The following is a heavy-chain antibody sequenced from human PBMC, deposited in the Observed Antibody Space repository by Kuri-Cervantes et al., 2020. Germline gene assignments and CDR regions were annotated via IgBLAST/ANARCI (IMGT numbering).Heavy chain of an antibody. D-gene: IGHD3-22*01. CDR3: AKDWYYYDSSGYYWGLYYYYYGMDV. CDR2: ISSSGSTI. J-gene: IGHJ6*02. V-gene: IGHV3-11*04. CDR1: GFTFSDYY. Sequence: GGSLRLSCAASGFTFSDYYMSWIRQAPGKGLEWVSYISSSGSTIYYADSVKGRFTISRDNAKNTLYLQMNSLRAEDTAVYYCAKDWYYYDSSGYYWGLYYYYYGMDVWGQGTTVTVSS.